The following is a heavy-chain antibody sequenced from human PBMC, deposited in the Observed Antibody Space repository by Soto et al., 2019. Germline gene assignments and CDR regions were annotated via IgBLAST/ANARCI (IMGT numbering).Heavy chain of an antibody. Sequence: QVQLVESGGGVVQPGRSLRLSCVASGFTFSSYAMHWVRQAPGKGLEWVAVISYDGSNKYYADSVKGRFTISRDNSKNTLYLQMNSLRAEDTAVYYCARAKELVATDLDYWGQGTLVTVSS. CDR2: ISYDGSNK. CDR3: ARAKELVATDLDY. D-gene: IGHD5-12*01. CDR1: GFTFSSYA. J-gene: IGHJ4*02. V-gene: IGHV3-30-3*01.